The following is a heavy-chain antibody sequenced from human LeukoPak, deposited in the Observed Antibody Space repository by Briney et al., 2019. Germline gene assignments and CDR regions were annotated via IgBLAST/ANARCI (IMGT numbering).Heavy chain of an antibody. D-gene: IGHD3-22*01. J-gene: IGHJ4*02. CDR3: ARGGMIVVVTYYFDY. Sequence: SETLSLTCAVYGGSFSGYYWSWIRQPPGKGLEWIGEINHSGSTNYNPSLKSRVTISVDTSKNQFSLKLSSVTAADTAVYYCARGGMIVVVTYYFDYWGQGTLVTVSS. CDR1: GGSFSGYY. V-gene: IGHV4-34*01. CDR2: INHSGST.